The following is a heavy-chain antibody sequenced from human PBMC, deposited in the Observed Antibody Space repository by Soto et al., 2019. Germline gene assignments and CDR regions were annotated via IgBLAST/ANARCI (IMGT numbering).Heavy chain of an antibody. D-gene: IGHD3-22*01. Sequence: QVQLVESGGGVVQPGRSLRLSCAASGLTFSTFAMHWVRQAPGKGLDWVAVISYDGSNNYYADSVKGRFTISRDNSKNTLYLQMNSLTSEDTAVYYCARDPAGGSGHYYLFDYWGQGTLVTVSS. CDR1: GLTFSTFA. CDR3: ARDPAGGSGHYYLFDY. J-gene: IGHJ4*02. CDR2: ISYDGSNN. V-gene: IGHV3-30-3*01.